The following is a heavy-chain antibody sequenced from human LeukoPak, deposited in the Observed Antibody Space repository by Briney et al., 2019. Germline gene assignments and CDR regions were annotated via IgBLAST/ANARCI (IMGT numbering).Heavy chain of an antibody. V-gene: IGHV1-24*01. Sequence: ASVKVSCKVSGCTLTELSMHWVRQAPGKGLEWMGGFDPEDGETTYAQKFQGRVTMTEDTSTDTAYMELSSLRSEDTAVYYCATREWDSSGYYSLWGQGTLVTVSS. CDR1: GCTLTELS. D-gene: IGHD3-22*01. CDR2: FDPEDGET. J-gene: IGHJ4*02. CDR3: ATREWDSSGYYSL.